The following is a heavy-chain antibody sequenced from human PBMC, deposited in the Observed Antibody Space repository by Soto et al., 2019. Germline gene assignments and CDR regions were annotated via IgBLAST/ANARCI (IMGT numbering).Heavy chain of an antibody. J-gene: IGHJ4*02. V-gene: IGHV1-3*01. CDR1: GYTFTSYA. D-gene: IGHD3-22*01. Sequence: GASVKVSCKASGYTFTSYAMHWVRQAPGQRLEWMGWINAGNGNTKYSQKFQGRVTITRDTSASTAYMELSSLRSEDTAVYYCARSLDYYDSSGYYYPFDYWGQGTLVTVSS. CDR2: INAGNGNT. CDR3: ARSLDYYDSSGYYYPFDY.